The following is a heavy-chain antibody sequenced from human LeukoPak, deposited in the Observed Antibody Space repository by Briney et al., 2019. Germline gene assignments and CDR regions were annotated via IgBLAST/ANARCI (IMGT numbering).Heavy chain of an antibody. J-gene: IGHJ4*02. CDR2: ISGSGGST. CDR3: AKDLNFEGYFDY. CDR1: GFTFSSYA. Sequence: GGSLRLSCAASGFTFSSYAMSWVRQAPGKGLEWVSAISGSGGSTYYADSVKGRFTISRDNSKNTLYLQMNSLGAEDTAVYYCAKDLNFEGYFDYWGQGTLVTVSS. D-gene: IGHD3-9*01. V-gene: IGHV3-23*01.